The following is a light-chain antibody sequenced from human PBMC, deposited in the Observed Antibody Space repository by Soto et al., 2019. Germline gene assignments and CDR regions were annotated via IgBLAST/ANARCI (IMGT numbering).Light chain of an antibody. CDR2: GNS. V-gene: IGLV1-40*02. Sequence: QSVLTQPPSVSGAPGQRITISCSGSSSNIGAGYDVHWFQQFPGTAPQLLIHGNSNRPSGVPERFSGSMSATSGSLAITGLQAGDEAVYYCQSFDYSLSALVFGPGTKVTVL. CDR3: QSFDYSLSALV. CDR1: SSNIGAGYD. J-gene: IGLJ1*01.